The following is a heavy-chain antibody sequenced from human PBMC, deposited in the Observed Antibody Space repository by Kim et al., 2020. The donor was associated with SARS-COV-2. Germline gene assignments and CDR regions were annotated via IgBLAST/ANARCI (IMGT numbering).Heavy chain of an antibody. Sequence: SETLSLTCTVSGGSISSDGYHWSWIRQFPGKGLEWIGNIYYSGNTYYNPSLESRLTISVAPSKNQFSLNLRSVTATDTAVYYCARETRGLWTWGQGTLVTVSS. V-gene: IGHV4-31*03. D-gene: IGHD3-10*01. CDR2: IYYSGNT. CDR3: ARETRGLWT. J-gene: IGHJ5*02. CDR1: GGSISSDGYH.